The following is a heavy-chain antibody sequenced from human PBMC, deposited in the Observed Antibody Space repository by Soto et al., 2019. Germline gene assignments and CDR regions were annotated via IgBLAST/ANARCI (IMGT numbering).Heavy chain of an antibody. D-gene: IGHD1-1*01. V-gene: IGHV5-51*01. J-gene: IGHJ4*02. CDR2: IYPGDSDT. Sequence: EVQLVQSGAEVKKPGESLKISCKGFGYSFTSYWIGWVRQMPGKGLEWMGIIYPGDSDTRYSPSFQGQVTISADKSISTAYLQWSSLKASDTAMYYCARPGGWYNWNDDSFDYWGQGTLVTVSS. CDR1: GYSFTSYW. CDR3: ARPGGWYNWNDDSFDY.